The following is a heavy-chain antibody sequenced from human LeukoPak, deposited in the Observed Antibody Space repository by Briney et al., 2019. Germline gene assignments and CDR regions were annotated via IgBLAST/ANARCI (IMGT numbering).Heavy chain of an antibody. CDR3: ARHPVGATTIRWLGDRGYYFDC. V-gene: IGHV4-39*01. D-gene: IGHD1-26*01. CDR1: GGSISSSSYY. CDR2: IYYSGST. Sequence: PSETLSLTCTVSGGSISSSSYYWGWIRQPPGKGLEWIGSIYYSGSTYYNPSLKSRVTISVDTSKNQFSLKLSSVTAADTAVYYCARHPVGATTIRWLGDRGYYFDCWGQGTLVTVSS. J-gene: IGHJ4*02.